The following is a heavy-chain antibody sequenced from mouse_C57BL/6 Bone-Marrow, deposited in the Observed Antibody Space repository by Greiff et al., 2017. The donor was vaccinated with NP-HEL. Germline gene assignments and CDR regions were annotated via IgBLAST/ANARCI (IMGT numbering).Heavy chain of an antibody. CDR1: GYSTTSGYY. Sequence: ESGPGLVKPSQSLSLPCSVTGYSTTSGYYWNWIRQFPGNKLEWMGYIRYDGGNNYIPSLKNRISITRATSKNQFFLKLNTGTTDDTATYYCAGGGGWLLQCPYYFDYWGQGTTLTVSS. CDR2: IRYDGGN. CDR3: AGGGGWLLQCPYYFDY. V-gene: IGHV3-6*01. D-gene: IGHD2-3*01. J-gene: IGHJ2*01.